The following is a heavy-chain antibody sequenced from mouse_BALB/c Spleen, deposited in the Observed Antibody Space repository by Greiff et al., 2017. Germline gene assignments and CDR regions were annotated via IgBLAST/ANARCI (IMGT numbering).Heavy chain of an antibody. J-gene: IGHJ3*01. CDR3: VREKEEAY. V-gene: IGHV10S3*01. Sequence: GGGLVQPKGSLKLSCAASGFTFNTNAMNWVRQAPGKGLEWVARISSKSNNYATYYADSVKDRFTISRDDSQSMLYLQMNNLKTEDTATYYCVREKEEAYWGQGTLVTVSA. CDR1: GFTFNTNA. CDR2: ISSKSNNYAT.